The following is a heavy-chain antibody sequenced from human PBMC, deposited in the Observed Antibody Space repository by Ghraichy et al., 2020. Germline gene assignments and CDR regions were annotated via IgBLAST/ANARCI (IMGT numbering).Heavy chain of an antibody. CDR2: IDHSGGT. J-gene: IGHJ1*01. Sequence: ESLNISCAVYGGSFSAYYWTWIRQPPGKGLEWIGEIDHSGGTNYNPSLKSRVTISVDTSKNHLSLKMNSVTAADTAVYYCAKWVFAAGTKFHHWGQGTLVTVSS. D-gene: IGHD6-13*01. CDR3: AKWVFAAGTKFHH. CDR1: GGSFSAYY. V-gene: IGHV4-34*01.